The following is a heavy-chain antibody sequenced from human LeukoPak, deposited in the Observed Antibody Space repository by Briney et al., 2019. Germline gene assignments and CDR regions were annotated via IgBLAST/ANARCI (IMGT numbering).Heavy chain of an antibody. V-gene: IGHV4-30-4*08. J-gene: IGHJ4*02. Sequence: SWVRQPPGKGLEWIGYIYYSGSTYYNPSLKSRVTISVDTSKNQFSLKLSSVTAADTAVYYCARDIAAAGLAFDYWGQGTLVTVSS. D-gene: IGHD6-13*01. CDR3: ARDIAAAGLAFDY. CDR2: IYYSGST.